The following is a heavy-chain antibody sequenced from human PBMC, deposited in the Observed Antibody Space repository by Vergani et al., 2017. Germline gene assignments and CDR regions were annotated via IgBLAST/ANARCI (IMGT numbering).Heavy chain of an antibody. J-gene: IGHJ4*02. CDR2: IYTSGST. CDR3: ARETNAVVTRTLYFDY. Sequence: QVQLQESGPGLVKPSQTLSLTCTVSGGSISSGSYYWSWLRQPAGKGLEWIGRIYTSGSTNYNPSLKSRVTMSVDTSKNQFSLKLSSVTAADTAVYYCARETNAVVTRTLYFDYWSQGTLVTVSS. CDR1: GGSISSGSYY. V-gene: IGHV4-61*02. D-gene: IGHD4-23*01.